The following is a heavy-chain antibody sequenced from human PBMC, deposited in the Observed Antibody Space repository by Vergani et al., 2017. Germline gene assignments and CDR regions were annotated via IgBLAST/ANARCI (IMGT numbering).Heavy chain of an antibody. D-gene: IGHD3-10*01. V-gene: IGHV5-51*01. CDR2: IYPGDSDT. CDR1: GYSFTSYC. CDR3: ARHGEYGSGSYPATYYYYYYGMDV. Sequence: EVQLVPSGAEVKKPGESLKISCKGSGYSFTSYCIGWVRQLPGKGLEWMGIIYPGDSDTRYSPSFQGQVTISADKSISTAYLQWSSLKASDTAMYYCARHGEYGSGSYPATYYYYYYGMDVWGQGTTVTVSS. J-gene: IGHJ6*02.